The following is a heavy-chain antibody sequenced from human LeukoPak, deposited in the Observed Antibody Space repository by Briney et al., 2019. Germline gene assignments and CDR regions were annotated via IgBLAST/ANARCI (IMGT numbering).Heavy chain of an antibody. D-gene: IGHD2-2*01. V-gene: IGHV3-66*01. J-gene: IGHJ3*02. CDR3: AREGCCSSTSCYLDAFDI. CDR1: GFTVSSNY. Sequence: GGSLRLSCAASGFTVSSNYMSWVRQAPGKGLEWVSVIYSGGGTYYADSVKGRFTISRDNSKNTLYLQMNSLRAEDTAVYYCAREGCCSSTSCYLDAFDIWGQGTMVTVSS. CDR2: IYSGGGT.